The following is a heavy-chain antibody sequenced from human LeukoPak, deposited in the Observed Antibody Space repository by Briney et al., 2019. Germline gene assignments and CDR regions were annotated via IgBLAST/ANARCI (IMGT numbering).Heavy chain of an antibody. CDR3: ARAPGIAAAGTHFDF. J-gene: IGHJ4*02. V-gene: IGHV4-59*01. D-gene: IGHD6-13*01. Sequence: SETLSLTCTVSGGSLSSYYWSWIRQPPGKGLEWIGYIYYSGSGKYNPSLKSRVTISVDTSKNQFSLKLSSVTAADTAVYYCARAPGIAAAGTHFDFWGQGTLVTVSS. CDR2: IYYSGSG. CDR1: GGSLSSYY.